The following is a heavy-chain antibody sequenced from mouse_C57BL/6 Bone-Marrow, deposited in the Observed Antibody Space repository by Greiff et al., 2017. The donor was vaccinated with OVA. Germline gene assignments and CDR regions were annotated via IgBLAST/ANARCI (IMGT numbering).Heavy chain of an antibody. CDR3: ARSYMVPYYFDY. J-gene: IGHJ2*01. Sequence: QVQLQQPGAELVMPGASVKLSCKASGYTFTSYWMHWVKQRPGQGLEWIGEIDPSDSYTNYNQKFKGKSTLTVDKSSSTAYMQLSSLTSEDSAVYYCARSYMVPYYFDYWGQGTTLTVSS. D-gene: IGHD1-1*02. CDR2: IDPSDSYT. V-gene: IGHV1-69*01. CDR1: GYTFTSYW.